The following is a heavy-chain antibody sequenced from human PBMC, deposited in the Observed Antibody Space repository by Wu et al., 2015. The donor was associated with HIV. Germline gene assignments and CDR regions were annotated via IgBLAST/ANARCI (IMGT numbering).Heavy chain of an antibody. CDR3: ARDVWDTPGPGIAAVPWDY. CDR2: ISAYNGNT. CDR1: GYTFTSYG. Sequence: QVQLVQSGAEVKKPGASVKVSCKASGYTFTSYGISWVRQAPGQGLEWMGWISAYNGNTNYAQKLQGRVTMTTDTSTSTAYMELRSLRSDDTAVYYCARDVWDTPGPGIAAVPWDYWGQGTLVTVSS. V-gene: IGHV1-18*01. J-gene: IGHJ4*02. D-gene: IGHD6-13*01.